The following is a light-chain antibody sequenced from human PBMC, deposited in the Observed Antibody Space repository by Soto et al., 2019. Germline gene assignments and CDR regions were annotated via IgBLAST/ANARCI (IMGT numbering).Light chain of an antibody. Sequence: DIPMTQSPSTLSASVGDRVTITCRASHSISSWLAWYQQKPGKAPKLLIYKASSLESGVPSRFSGSGSGIEFTLTISSLQPDDFATYYCQQYNSYPWTFGQGTKVEIK. CDR3: QQYNSYPWT. CDR1: HSISSW. J-gene: IGKJ1*01. V-gene: IGKV1-5*03. CDR2: KAS.